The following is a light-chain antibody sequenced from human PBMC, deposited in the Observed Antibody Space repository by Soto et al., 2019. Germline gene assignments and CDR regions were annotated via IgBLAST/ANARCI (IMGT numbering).Light chain of an antibody. CDR1: RSNIGSHP. CDR3: SSYAVTNIFV. V-gene: IGLV1-44*01. Sequence: QSFLTQPPSASGTPGQRVTVSCSGSRSNIGSHPVHWYQQLPGTAPKLLIYEVNKRPSGVPDRFSGSKSGSTASLTVSGLQAEDEAEYYCSSYAVTNIFVFGTGTKLTVL. J-gene: IGLJ1*01. CDR2: EVN.